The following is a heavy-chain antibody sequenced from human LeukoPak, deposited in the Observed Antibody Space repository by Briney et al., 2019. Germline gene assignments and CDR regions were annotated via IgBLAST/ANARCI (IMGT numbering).Heavy chain of an antibody. J-gene: IGHJ6*03. D-gene: IGHD3-3*01. CDR1: GGTFSSYA. CDR3: ARQIFGVVLNYYYYYYMDV. CDR2: IIPIFGTA. Sequence: ASVKVSCKASGGTFSSYAISWVRQAPGQGLERMGGIIPIFGTANYAQKFQGRVTITTDESTSTAYMELSSLRSEDTAVYYCARQIFGVVLNYYYYYYMDVWGKGTTVTVSS. V-gene: IGHV1-69*05.